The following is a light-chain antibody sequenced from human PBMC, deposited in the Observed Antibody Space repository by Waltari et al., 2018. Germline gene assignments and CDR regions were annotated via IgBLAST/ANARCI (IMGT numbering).Light chain of an antibody. Sequence: EIVLTQSPATLSCSPGERATLSCRASQGVSSYLAWYQQKPGQAPRLLIYDASNRATGIPARFSGSGPGTDFTLTISSLEPEDFAVYYCQQRSNWLTFGGGTKVEIK. V-gene: IGKV3D-11*01. CDR2: DAS. CDR3: QQRSNWLT. CDR1: QGVSSY. J-gene: IGKJ4*01.